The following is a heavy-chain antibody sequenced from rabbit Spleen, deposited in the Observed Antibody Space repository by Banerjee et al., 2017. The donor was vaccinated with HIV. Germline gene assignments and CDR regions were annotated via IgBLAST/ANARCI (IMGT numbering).Heavy chain of an antibody. CDR2: IYAGSSDNT. Sequence: QEQLEESGGGLVQPEGSLTLTCTASGFSFSSSYWMCWVRQAPGKGLEWIACIYAGSSDNTYYASWAKGRFTISKTSSTTVTLQMTSLTAADTATAFCARYSSTTGDFNLWGPGTLVTVS. CDR3: ARYSSTTGDFNL. V-gene: IGHV1S45*01. J-gene: IGHJ4*01. CDR1: GFSFSSSYW. D-gene: IGHD1-1*01.